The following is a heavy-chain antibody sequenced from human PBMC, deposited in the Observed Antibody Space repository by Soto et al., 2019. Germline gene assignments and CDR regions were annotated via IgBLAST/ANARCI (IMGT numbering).Heavy chain of an antibody. CDR2: ISGSGGNT. CDR1: GFTFSSYA. D-gene: IGHD2-2*01. CDR3: AKVAAYCIRTPCPIDS. Sequence: GGNTRISSAASGFTFSSYAMSCVRQAPGKGLEWVSTISGSGGNTHYADSVKGRFTISRDNSKNTVYLQMNSRRAEDTAVYYCAKVAAYCIRTPCPIDSCGNGT. J-gene: IGHJ5*01. V-gene: IGHV3-23*01.